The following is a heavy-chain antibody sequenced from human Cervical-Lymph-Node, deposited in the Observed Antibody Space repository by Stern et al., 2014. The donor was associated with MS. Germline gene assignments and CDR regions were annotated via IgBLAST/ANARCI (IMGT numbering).Heavy chain of an antibody. J-gene: IGHJ4*02. CDR3: ARVDSSSWDFDY. CDR2: IYYSGST. CDR1: GGSISSGGYY. D-gene: IGHD6-13*01. Sequence: QLQLQEPGPGLVKPSQTLSLTCTVSGGSISSGGYYWSWIRQHPGKGLEWVGYIYYSGSTYYNPSLKGRVTISVDTSKNQFTLKLSSVTAADTAVYYCARVDSSSWDFDYWGQGTLVTVSS. V-gene: IGHV4-31*03.